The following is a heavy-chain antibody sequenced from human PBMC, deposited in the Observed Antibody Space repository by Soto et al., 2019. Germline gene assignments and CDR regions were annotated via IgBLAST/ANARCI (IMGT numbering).Heavy chain of an antibody. CDR2: INHSGST. V-gene: IGHV4-34*01. J-gene: IGHJ5*02. Sequence: SETLSLTCAVYGGSFSGYYWSWIRQPPGKGLEWIGEINHSGSTNYNPSLKSRVTISVDTSKNQFSLKLSSVTAADTAVYYCARGSSREGDYGNWFDPWGQGTLVTVSS. CDR3: ARGSSREGDYGNWFDP. D-gene: IGHD4-17*01. CDR1: GGSFSGYY.